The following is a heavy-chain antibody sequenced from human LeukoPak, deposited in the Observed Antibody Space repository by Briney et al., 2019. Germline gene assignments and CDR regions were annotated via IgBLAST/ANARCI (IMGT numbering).Heavy chain of an antibody. CDR3: ARSGGYSGYDFVY. Sequence: GGSLRLSCAASGFTVSSNYMSWVRQAPGKGLEWVSVIYSGGSTYYADSVKGRFTISRDNSKNTLYLQMNSLRAEDTAVYYCARSGGYSGYDFVYWGQGTLVTVSS. V-gene: IGHV3-66*01. D-gene: IGHD5-12*01. CDR2: IYSGGST. CDR1: GFTVSSNY. J-gene: IGHJ4*02.